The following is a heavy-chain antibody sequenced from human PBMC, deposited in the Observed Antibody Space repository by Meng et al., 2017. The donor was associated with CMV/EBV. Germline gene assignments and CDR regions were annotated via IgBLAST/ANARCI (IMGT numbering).Heavy chain of an antibody. CDR3: ARDRGDSVPDAFDI. Sequence: AASGFTVSRHYMSWVRQAPGKGLEWVSLIYSGGNTYYADSVKGRFTISRDNSKNTLYLQMNSLRAEDTAVYYCARDRGDSVPDAFDIWGQGTMVTVSS. CDR1: GFTVSRHY. J-gene: IGHJ3*02. V-gene: IGHV3-53*01. D-gene: IGHD7-27*01. CDR2: IYSGGNT.